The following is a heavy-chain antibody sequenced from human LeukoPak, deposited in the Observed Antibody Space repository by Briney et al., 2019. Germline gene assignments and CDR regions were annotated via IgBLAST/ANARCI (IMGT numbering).Heavy chain of an antibody. CDR3: ARERAYYFDY. Sequence: GGSLRLSCAASGFTFSSYEMNWVCQAPGKGLEWVSYISSSGSTIYYADSVKGRFTISRDNAKNSLYLQMNSLRAEDTAVYYCARERAYYFDYWGQGTLVTVSS. CDR1: GFTFSSYE. V-gene: IGHV3-48*03. CDR2: ISSSGSTI. J-gene: IGHJ4*02.